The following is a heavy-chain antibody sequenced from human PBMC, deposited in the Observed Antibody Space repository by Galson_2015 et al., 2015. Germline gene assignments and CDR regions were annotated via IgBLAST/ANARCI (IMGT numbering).Heavy chain of an antibody. V-gene: IGHV2-70*04. J-gene: IGHJ4*02. CDR3: ARIFGGTSHFDY. Sequence: PALVKPTQTLTLTCTFSGFSLTTSGMRVSWIRQPPGKALEWLARIDWDDDKSYSTSLKTRLTISKDTSKNQVVLTMTNMDPVDTATYYCARIFGGTSHFDYWGQGTLVTVSS. CDR2: IDWDDDK. CDR1: GFSLTTSGMR. D-gene: IGHD1-26*01.